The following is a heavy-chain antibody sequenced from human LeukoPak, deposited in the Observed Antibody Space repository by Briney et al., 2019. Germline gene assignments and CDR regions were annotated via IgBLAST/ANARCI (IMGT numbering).Heavy chain of an antibody. J-gene: IGHJ5*02. CDR2: IIPIFGTA. CDR3: ARAAIYSKWWTAWFDP. D-gene: IGHD4-11*01. Sequence: SVKVSCKASRGTSSSYAISWVRQAPGQGLEWMGRIIPIFGTANYAQKFQGRVTITTDESTSTAYMELSSLRSEDTAVYYCARAAIYSKWWTAWFDPWGQGTLVTVSS. CDR1: RGTSSSYA. V-gene: IGHV1-69*05.